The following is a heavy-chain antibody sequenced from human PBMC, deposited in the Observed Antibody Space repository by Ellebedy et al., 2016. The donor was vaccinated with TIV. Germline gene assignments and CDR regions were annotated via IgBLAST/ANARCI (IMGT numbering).Heavy chain of an antibody. D-gene: IGHD4-23*01. V-gene: IGHV4-59*01. CDR2: SHYSGSS. CDR1: SGSISSYY. J-gene: IGHJ6*02. CDR3: ARMYTNTPIRGFDYFYGMDV. Sequence: SETLSLTCSVSSGSISSYYWSWIRQPPGKGLEWIGYSHYSGSSNYNPSLRSRVTISLDTSKSQLSLKVRSVTAADTAVYFCARMYTNTPIRGFDYFYGMDVWGQGTTVTVSS.